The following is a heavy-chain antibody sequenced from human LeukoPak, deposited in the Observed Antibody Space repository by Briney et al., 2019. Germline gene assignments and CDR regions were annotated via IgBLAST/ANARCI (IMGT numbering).Heavy chain of an antibody. J-gene: IGHJ5*02. V-gene: IGHV1-2*02. CDR2: INPNSGGT. CDR3: ARDRVTLTTFQYDWFDP. CDR1: GYTFIGYY. Sequence: GASLKVSCKASGYTFIGYYMHWVRQAPGQGLEWMGWINPNSGGTNYAQKFQGRVTMTRDTSISTAYMELSRLRSDDTAVYYCARDRVTLTTFQYDWFDPWGQGTLVTVSS. D-gene: IGHD2-21*02.